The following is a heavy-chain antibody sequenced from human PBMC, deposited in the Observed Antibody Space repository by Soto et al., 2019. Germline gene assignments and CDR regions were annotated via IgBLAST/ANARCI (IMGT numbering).Heavy chain of an antibody. CDR2: IIPIFGTA. V-gene: IGHV1-69*13. D-gene: IGHD2-15*01. CDR3: ACRYCSGGSCYGKYYYYGMDV. Sequence: SVKVSCKASGGTFSSYAISWVRQAPGQGLEWMGGIIPIFGTANYAQKFQGRVTITADESTSTAYMELSSLRSEDTAVYYFACRYCSGGSCYGKYYYYGMDVWGQGTTVTVSS. CDR1: GGTFSSYA. J-gene: IGHJ6*02.